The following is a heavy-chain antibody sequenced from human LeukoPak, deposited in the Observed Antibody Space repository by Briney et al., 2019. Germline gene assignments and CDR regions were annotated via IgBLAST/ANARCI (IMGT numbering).Heavy chain of an antibody. V-gene: IGHV3-23*01. Sequence: GGSLRLSCAASRFTFSSYAMSWVRQAPGKGLEWVSAISGSGGSTYYADSVKGRFTISRDKSKNTLYLQMNTLRAEDTAVYFCAGGNTWPGLSYWGQGTLLTVSS. CDR2: ISGSGGST. CDR1: RFTFSSYA. J-gene: IGHJ4*02. CDR3: AGGNTWPGLSY. D-gene: IGHD6-25*01.